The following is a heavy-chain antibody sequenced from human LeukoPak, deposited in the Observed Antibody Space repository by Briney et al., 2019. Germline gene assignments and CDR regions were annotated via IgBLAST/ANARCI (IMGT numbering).Heavy chain of an antibody. J-gene: IGHJ4*02. V-gene: IGHV4-38-2*02. Sequence: PSETLSLTCTVSGYSISSGYFWGWFRQPPGKELEWIGTFSHSGSTFYSPSLMSRVTISGDTSENHFSLKLTSVTAADTAVYYCARLSYYDSSIDYWGQGTLVTVSS. D-gene: IGHD3-22*01. CDR1: GYSISSGYF. CDR2: FSHSGST. CDR3: ARLSYYDSSIDY.